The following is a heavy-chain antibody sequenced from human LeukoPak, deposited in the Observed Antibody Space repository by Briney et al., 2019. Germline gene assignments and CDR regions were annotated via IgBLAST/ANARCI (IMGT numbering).Heavy chain of an antibody. V-gene: IGHV5-51*01. CDR1: GYSFTNYS. D-gene: IGHD3-10*01. CDR2: IYPCDSGT. Sequence: GEALKISSKGSGYSFTNYSIGWVRHMPGKGLEWMGIIYPCDSGTRYSPSFQSHGTISSEKSISTPYLQWISLKASDTTMYYFSRCQEKHYYGSGSSYMDDWVKGTTVTVSS. CDR3: SRCQEKHYYGSGSSYMDD. J-gene: IGHJ6*03.